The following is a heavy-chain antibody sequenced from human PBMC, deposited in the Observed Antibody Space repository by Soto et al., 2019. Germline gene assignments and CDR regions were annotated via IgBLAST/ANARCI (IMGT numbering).Heavy chain of an antibody. J-gene: IGHJ4*02. CDR3: AHNNVWRSYRPTFDY. V-gene: IGHV2-5*01. CDR2: IYWNDDK. D-gene: IGHD3-16*02. CDR1: GFSLSTSGVG. Sequence: GPTLVNPTQTLTLTCTFSGFSLSTSGVGVGWIRQPPGKALEWLALIYWNDDKRYSPSLKSRLTITKDTSKNQVVLTMTNMDPVDTATYSCAHNNVWRSYRPTFDYWGQGNLVTVSS.